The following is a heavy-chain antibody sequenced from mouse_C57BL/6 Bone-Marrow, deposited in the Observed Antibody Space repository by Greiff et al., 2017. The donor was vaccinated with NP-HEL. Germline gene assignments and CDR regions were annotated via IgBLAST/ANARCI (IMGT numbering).Heavy chain of an antibody. Sequence: QVQLQQSGAELARPGASVKLSCKASGYTFTSYGISWVKQRTGQGLEWIGEIYPRSGNTYYNEKFKGKATLTVDKSSSTAYMELRSLTSEVSAVYFCARGGGTPWYFDVWGTGTTVTVSS. J-gene: IGHJ1*03. CDR3: ARGGGTPWYFDV. CDR2: IYPRSGNT. CDR1: GYTFTSYG. V-gene: IGHV1-81*01. D-gene: IGHD3-3*01.